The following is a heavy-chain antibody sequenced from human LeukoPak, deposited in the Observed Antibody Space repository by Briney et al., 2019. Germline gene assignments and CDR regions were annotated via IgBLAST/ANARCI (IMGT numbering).Heavy chain of an antibody. Sequence: GASVKVSCKASGYPFTSYAMTWVRQAPGQGLEWMGWINTDSGNPTYAQGFTGRFVFSLDRSVTTAYLQITYLKPEDTAVYYCARVGGYCSDGNCYPKYWGRGTLVTVSS. V-gene: IGHV7-4-1*02. CDR3: ARVGGYCSDGNCYPKY. CDR2: INTDSGNP. CDR1: GYPFTSYA. J-gene: IGHJ4*02. D-gene: IGHD2-15*01.